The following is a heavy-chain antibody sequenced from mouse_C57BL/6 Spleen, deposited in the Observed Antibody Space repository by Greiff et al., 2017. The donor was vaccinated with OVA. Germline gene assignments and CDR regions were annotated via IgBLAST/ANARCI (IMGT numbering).Heavy chain of an antibody. V-gene: IGHV1-82*01. CDR3: ARSKSTVVATDFDY. CDR2: IYPGDGDT. D-gene: IGHD1-1*01. Sequence: VHLVESGPELVKPGASVKISCKASGYAFSSSWMNWVKQRPGKGLEWIGRIYPGDGDTNYNGKFKGKATLTADKSSSTAYMQLSSLTSEDSAVYFCARSKSTVVATDFDYWGQGTTLTVSS. J-gene: IGHJ2*01. CDR1: GYAFSSSW.